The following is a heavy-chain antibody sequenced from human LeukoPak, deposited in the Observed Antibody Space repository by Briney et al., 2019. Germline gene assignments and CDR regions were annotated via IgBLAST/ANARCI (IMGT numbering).Heavy chain of an antibody. V-gene: IGHV1-69*13. D-gene: IGHD2-2*01. Sequence: SVKVSCKASGGTFSSYAISWVRQAPGQGLEWMGGIIPIFGTANYAQKFQGRVTITADESTSTAYMELSSLRSEDAAVYYCARIQYCSSTSCSEYYYYGMDVWGQGTTVTVSS. CDR1: GGTFSSYA. CDR2: IIPIFGTA. J-gene: IGHJ6*02. CDR3: ARIQYCSSTSCSEYYYYGMDV.